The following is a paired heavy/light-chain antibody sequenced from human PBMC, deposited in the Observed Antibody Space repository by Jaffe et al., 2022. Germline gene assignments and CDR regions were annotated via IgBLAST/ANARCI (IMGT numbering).Heavy chain of an antibody. CDR2: IRYDGSNK. V-gene: IGHV3-30*02. D-gene: IGHD4-17*01. CDR3: AKDSTVAQNYGDYCGDLDY. Sequence: QVQLVESGGGVVQPGGSLRLSCAASGFTFSSYGMHWVRQAPGKGLEWVAFIRYDGSNKYYADSVKGRFTISRDNSKNTLYLQMNSLRAEDTAVYYCAKDSTVAQNYGDYCGDLDYWGQGTLVTVSS. CDR1: GFTFSSYG. J-gene: IGHJ4*02.
Light chain of an antibody. CDR2: WAS. V-gene: IGKV4-1*01. CDR3: QQYYSTPPVT. J-gene: IGKJ3*01. Sequence: DIVMTQSPDSLAVSLGERATINCKSSQSVLYSSNNKNYLAWYQQKPGQPPKLLIYWASTRESGVPDRFSGSGSGTDFTLTISSLQAEDVAVYYCQQYYSTPPVTFGPGTKVDIK. CDR1: QSVLYSSNNKNY.